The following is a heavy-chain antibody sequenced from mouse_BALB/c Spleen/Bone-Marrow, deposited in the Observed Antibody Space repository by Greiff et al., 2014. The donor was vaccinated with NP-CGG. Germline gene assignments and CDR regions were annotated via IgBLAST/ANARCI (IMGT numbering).Heavy chain of an antibody. Sequence: QVQLQQSGAELMKPGASVKISCKATGYTFSSYWIEWVKQRPGHGLEWIGEILPGSGSTKYNEKFKGKATFTADTPSNTAYMQLSSLTSEDSAVYYCARKEGFWGTFAYWGQGTLVTVSA. V-gene: IGHV1-9*01. CDR3: ARKEGFWGTFAY. CDR1: GYTFSSYW. J-gene: IGHJ3*01. D-gene: IGHD4-1*01. CDR2: ILPGSGST.